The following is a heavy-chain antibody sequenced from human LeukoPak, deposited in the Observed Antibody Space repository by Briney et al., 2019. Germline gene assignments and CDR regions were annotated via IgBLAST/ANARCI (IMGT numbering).Heavy chain of an antibody. V-gene: IGHV3-23*01. CDR2: IVGSGGIT. CDR3: ARAGPDRSRVGPCDY. Sequence: GGSLRLSCAASGFTFSTYAMGWVRQAPGKGLEWVSAIVGSGGITCYADSVKGRFTISGDNSRNTVYLQMNSLRAEDTAVYYCARAGPDRSRVGPCDYWGQGAQVTVSS. CDR1: GFTFSTYA. J-gene: IGHJ4*02. D-gene: IGHD2-2*01.